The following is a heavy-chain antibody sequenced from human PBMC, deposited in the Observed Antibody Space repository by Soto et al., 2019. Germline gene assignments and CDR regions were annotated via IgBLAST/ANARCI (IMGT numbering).Heavy chain of an antibody. CDR2: IYYSGST. D-gene: IGHD3-22*01. J-gene: IGHJ4*02. CDR3: ARGSAVYDSGGYYYPRLLDY. CDR1: GGSISSGGYY. V-gene: IGHV4-31*03. Sequence: QVQLQESGPGLVKPSQTLSLTCTVSGGSISSGGYYWSWIRQHPGKGLEWIGYIYYSGSTYYNPSLQRRVTISVDTSKNQFSLKLSSLTAADTAVYYCARGSAVYDSGGYYYPRLLDYWGQGTLVTVSS.